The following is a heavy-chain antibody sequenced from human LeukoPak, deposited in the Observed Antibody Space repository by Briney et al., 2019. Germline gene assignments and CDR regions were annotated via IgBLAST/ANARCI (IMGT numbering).Heavy chain of an antibody. CDR3: ASPLGYCRGGTCSSDDY. CDR1: GFMFGSYA. Sequence: GGSLRLSCTASGFMFGSYAMNWVRQAPGKGLEWVSVIYSGGNTYYTGSVRGRFTISRDNAKNTLYLQMNNLRAEDTAVYYCASPLGYCRGGTCSSDDYWGQGTLVTVSS. J-gene: IGHJ4*02. D-gene: IGHD2-15*01. CDR2: IYSGGNT. V-gene: IGHV3-53*01.